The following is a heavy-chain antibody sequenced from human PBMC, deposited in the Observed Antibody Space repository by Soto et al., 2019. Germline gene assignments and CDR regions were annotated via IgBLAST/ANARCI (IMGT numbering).Heavy chain of an antibody. D-gene: IGHD1-1*01. CDR2: INHSGST. CDR3: ARFGRRTRYGMDV. Sequence: SETLSLTCAVSGGSFSGYYWSWIRQPPGKGLEWIGEINHSGSTNYNPSLKSRVTISVDTSKNQFSLKLSSVTAADTAVYYCARFGRRTRYGMDVWGQGTTVTVSS. V-gene: IGHV4-34*01. CDR1: GGSFSGYY. J-gene: IGHJ6*02.